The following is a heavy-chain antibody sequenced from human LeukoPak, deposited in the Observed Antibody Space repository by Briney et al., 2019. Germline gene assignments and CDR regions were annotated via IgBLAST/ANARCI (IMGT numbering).Heavy chain of an antibody. CDR2: IHINGNT. CDR1: GGFINSYY. Sequence: SETLSLTCTVSGGFINSYYWTWIRQPAGKGLEWIGRIHINGNTNYSPYLKSRVTMSVDTSKNQFSLKLSSVTAADTAVYYCARESVAVSDFDYWGQGTLVTVSS. V-gene: IGHV4-4*07. D-gene: IGHD6-19*01. J-gene: IGHJ4*02. CDR3: ARESVAVSDFDY.